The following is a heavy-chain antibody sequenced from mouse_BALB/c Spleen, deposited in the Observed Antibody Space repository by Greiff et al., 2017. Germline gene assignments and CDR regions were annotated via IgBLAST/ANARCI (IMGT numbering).Heavy chain of an antibody. CDR3: ASDYYGSLAY. J-gene: IGHJ3*01. D-gene: IGHD1-1*01. CDR2: ISSGGGNT. V-gene: IGHV5-9*03. Sequence: EVKVVESGGGLVKPGGSLKLSCAASGFTFSSYTMSWVRQTPEKRLEWVATISSGGGNTYYPDSVKGRFTISRDNAKNNLYLQMSSLRSEDTALYYCASDYYGSLAYWGQGTLVTVSA. CDR1: GFTFSSYT.